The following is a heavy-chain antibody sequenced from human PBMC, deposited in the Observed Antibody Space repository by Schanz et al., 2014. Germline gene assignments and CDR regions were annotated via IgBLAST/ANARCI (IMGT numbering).Heavy chain of an antibody. CDR3: AKAKSGAHGAFDI. Sequence: DVQLLESGGGLVQPGESLRLSCAASGFTFTTYAMTWVRQAPGKGLEWVSNISPTGSSTYYADSVKGRFTISRDNSKNTLYLQMNSLRAEDTAVYYCAKAKSGAHGAFDIWGQGTVVTVSS. V-gene: IGHV3-23*01. D-gene: IGHD3-10*01. CDR2: ISPTGSST. CDR1: GFTFTTYA. J-gene: IGHJ3*02.